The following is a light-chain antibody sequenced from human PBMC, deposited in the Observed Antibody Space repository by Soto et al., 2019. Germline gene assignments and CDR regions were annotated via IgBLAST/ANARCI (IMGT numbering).Light chain of an antibody. V-gene: IGKV1-6*01. Sequence: AIQRTQSPSSLSASVGDRVTITCRASQGIRNDLGWYQQKPGKAPKLLIYAASSLQSGVPSRFSGSGSGTDFTLTISSLQPEDFATYYCLQDYNYLTWTFGQGTKVEIK. CDR3: LQDYNYLTWT. CDR2: AAS. J-gene: IGKJ1*01. CDR1: QGIRND.